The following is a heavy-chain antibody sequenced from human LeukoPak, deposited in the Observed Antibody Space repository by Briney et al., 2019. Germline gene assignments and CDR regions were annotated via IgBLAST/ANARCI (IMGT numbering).Heavy chain of an antibody. D-gene: IGHD1-26*01. CDR1: GFTFSDYY. V-gene: IGHV3-11*04. Sequence: PGRSLRLSCVASGFTFSDYYMSWIRQAPGKGLEWVSYISSSGSTIYYADSVKGRFTISRDNAKSSLYLQMNSLRAEDTAVYYCARDRFSGSYPLDVWGKGTTVIVSS. J-gene: IGHJ6*04. CDR3: ARDRFSGSYPLDV. CDR2: ISSSGSTI.